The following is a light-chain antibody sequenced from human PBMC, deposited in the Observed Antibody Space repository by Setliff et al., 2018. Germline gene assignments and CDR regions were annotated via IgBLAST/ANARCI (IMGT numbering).Light chain of an antibody. V-gene: IGLV1-47*01. J-gene: IGLJ2*01. CDR3: AAWDDVPSVVV. Sequence: QSVLTQPPAASETPGQRVTLSCSRRSSNIGRNYVYWYQQFPGMAPKLLIYRNAQRPSGVPDRFSGSKSGASASLAITGRRFEDEADYYCAAWDDVPSVVVFGGGT. CDR1: SSNIGRNY. CDR2: RNA.